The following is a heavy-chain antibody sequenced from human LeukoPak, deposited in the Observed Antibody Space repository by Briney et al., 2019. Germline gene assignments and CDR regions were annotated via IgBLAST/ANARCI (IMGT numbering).Heavy chain of an antibody. CDR1: GFTFRSYA. CDR3: VKEAVVGSPYFDY. J-gene: IGHJ4*02. D-gene: IGHD2-15*01. V-gene: IGHV3-30*14. CDR2: ISYDGDDGSNI. Sequence: PGGSLRLSCAASGFTFRSYAMHWVRQAPGKGLEWVAVISYDGDDGSNIYYADSVKGRFTISRDNSKNTLYLQMSSLRAEDTAVYYCVKEAVVGSPYFDYWGQGTLVTVSS.